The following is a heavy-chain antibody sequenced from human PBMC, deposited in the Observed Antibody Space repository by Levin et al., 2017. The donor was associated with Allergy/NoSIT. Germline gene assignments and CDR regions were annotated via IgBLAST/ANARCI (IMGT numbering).Heavy chain of an antibody. CDR3: AKHRSLGGSCSPSSCLYYFDS. J-gene: IGHJ4*02. D-gene: IGHD2-15*01. V-gene: IGHV3-23*01. Sequence: GESLKISCAASGFTFSTYAMNWVRQAPGKGLEWVSTITSDSTYYADSVKGRFTISRDNSQNTLYLQMNNLRTDDTAIYYCAKHRSLGGSCSPSSCLYYFDSWGQGTLVTVSS. CDR2: ITSDST. CDR1: GFTFSTYA.